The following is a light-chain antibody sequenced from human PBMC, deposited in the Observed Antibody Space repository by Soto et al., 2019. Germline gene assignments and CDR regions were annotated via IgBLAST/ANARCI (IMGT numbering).Light chain of an antibody. J-gene: IGKJ1*01. CDR3: HQYGRSPRGT. CDR1: QSVTDNY. CDR2: GAT. Sequence: DIVLTQSPGTLSSSPGGRATLSCSASQSVTDNYLAWYQHKPGQAPRLLIYGATSRATGIPDRFSGSGSGTDFTLTISRLEPEDFAMYYCHQYGRSPRGTFGQGTKVEIK. V-gene: IGKV3-20*01.